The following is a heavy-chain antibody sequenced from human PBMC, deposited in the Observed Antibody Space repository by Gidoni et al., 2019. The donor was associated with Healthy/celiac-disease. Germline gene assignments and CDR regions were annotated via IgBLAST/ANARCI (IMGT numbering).Heavy chain of an antibody. CDR3: ARTYREEAAAGKLHWYFDL. CDR1: GGSISSYY. V-gene: IGHV4-59*08. J-gene: IGHJ2*01. D-gene: IGHD6-13*01. Sequence: QVQLQESGPGLVKPSETLSLTCTVSGGSISSYYWSWIRQPPGKGLEWIGYIYYSGSTNYNPSLKSRVTISVDTSKNQFSLKLSSVTAADTAVYYCARTYREEAAAGKLHWYFDLWGRGTLVTVSS. CDR2: IYYSGST.